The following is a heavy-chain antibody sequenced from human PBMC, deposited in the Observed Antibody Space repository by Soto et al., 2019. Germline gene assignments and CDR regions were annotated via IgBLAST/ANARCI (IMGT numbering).Heavy chain of an antibody. CDR2: ISYDGSNK. CDR3: ARDSIAEQWLWNFDY. J-gene: IGHJ4*02. Sequence: HPGGSLRLSCAASGFTFSSYAMHWVRQAPGKGLEWVAVISYDGSNKYYADSVKGRFTISRDNSKNTLYLQMNSLRAEDTAVYYCARDSIAEQWLWNFDYWGQGT. V-gene: IGHV3-30-3*01. CDR1: GFTFSSYA. D-gene: IGHD6-19*01.